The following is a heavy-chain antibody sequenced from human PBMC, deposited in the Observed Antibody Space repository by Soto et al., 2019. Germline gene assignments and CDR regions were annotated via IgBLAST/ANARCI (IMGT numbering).Heavy chain of an antibody. CDR3: ARDVWVTTTYYYYGMDV. J-gene: IGHJ6*02. CDR1: GYTFTGYY. Sequence: ASVKVSCKASGYTFTGYYMHWVRQAPGQGLEWMGWINPNSGGTNYAQKFQGRVTMTRDTSISTAYMELSRLRSDDTAVYYCARDVWVTTTYYYYGMDVWGQGTTLTVSS. CDR2: INPNSGGT. V-gene: IGHV1-2*02. D-gene: IGHD4-17*01.